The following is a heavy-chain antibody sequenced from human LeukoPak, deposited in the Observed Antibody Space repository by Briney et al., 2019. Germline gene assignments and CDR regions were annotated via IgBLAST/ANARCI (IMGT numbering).Heavy chain of an antibody. Sequence: SETLSLTCSVSGGSISSTSSYWAWLRRPPGKGLEWIGTIHYSGSTNYNPSLQSRVTLSVDTSKNQFSLKLSSVTAADTAVYFCARHTSSSSPDCWGQGTLVTVSS. CDR1: GGSISSTSSY. CDR2: IHYSGST. CDR3: ARHTSSSSPDC. D-gene: IGHD6-6*01. V-gene: IGHV4-39*01. J-gene: IGHJ4*02.